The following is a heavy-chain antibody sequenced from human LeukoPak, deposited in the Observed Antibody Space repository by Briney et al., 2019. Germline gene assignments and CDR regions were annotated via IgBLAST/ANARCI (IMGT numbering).Heavy chain of an antibody. CDR2: ISYDGSNK. Sequence: AGGSLRLSCAASGFTFSSYAMHWVRQAPGKGLEWMTVISYDGSNKYYADSVKGRFTISRDNSKNTLYLQMNSLRAEDTAVYYCARDSNGFDCWGQGTLVTVSS. V-gene: IGHV3-30-3*01. J-gene: IGHJ4*02. CDR1: GFTFSSYA. CDR3: ARDSNGFDC. D-gene: IGHD1-1*01.